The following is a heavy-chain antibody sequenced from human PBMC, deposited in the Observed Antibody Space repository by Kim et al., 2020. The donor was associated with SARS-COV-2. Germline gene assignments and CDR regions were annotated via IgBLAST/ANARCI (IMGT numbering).Heavy chain of an antibody. D-gene: IGHD3-10*01. CDR2: IIPIFGTA. Sequence: SVKVSCKASGGTFSSYAISWVRQAPGQGLEWMGGIIPIFGTANYAQKFQGRVTITADESTSTAYMELSSLRSEDTAVYYCARAWFGELAYYYGMDVWGQRTTVTVSS. V-gene: IGHV1-69*13. CDR3: ARAWFGELAYYYGMDV. J-gene: IGHJ6*02. CDR1: GGTFSSYA.